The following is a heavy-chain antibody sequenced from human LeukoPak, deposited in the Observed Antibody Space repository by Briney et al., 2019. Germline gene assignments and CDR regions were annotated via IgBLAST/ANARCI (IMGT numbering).Heavy chain of an antibody. CDR3: ATDSTVVRYFDY. D-gene: IGHD4-23*01. V-gene: IGHV1-24*01. J-gene: IGHJ4*02. CDR1: GYTLTELS. Sequence: GASVKVSCKVSGYTLTELSMHWVRQAPGKGLEWMGGFDPEDGETIYAQKFQGRVTMTEDTSTDTAYMELSSLRSEDTAVYYCATDSTVVRYFDYLGQGTLVTVSS. CDR2: FDPEDGET.